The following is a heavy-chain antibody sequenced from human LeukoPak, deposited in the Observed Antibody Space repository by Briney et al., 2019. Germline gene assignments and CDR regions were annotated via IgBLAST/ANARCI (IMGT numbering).Heavy chain of an antibody. V-gene: IGHV3-66*01. J-gene: IGHJ4*02. CDR1: GFTVSSNC. CDR3: ARVEQHDYGDSADY. CDR2: IYSGGST. D-gene: IGHD4-17*01. Sequence: GGSLRLSCAASGFTVSSNCMSWVRQAPGKGLEWVSVIYSGGSTYYADSVKGRFTISRDNSENTLYLQMNSLRAEDTAVYYCARVEQHDYGDSADYWGQGTLVTVSS.